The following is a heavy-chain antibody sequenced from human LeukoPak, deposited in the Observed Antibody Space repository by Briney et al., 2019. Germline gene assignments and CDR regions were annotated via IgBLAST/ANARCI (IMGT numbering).Heavy chain of an antibody. Sequence: GGSLRLSCAASGFTLSTYAMTWVRQAPGKGLEWVSGISAGGGSTYYADSVKGRFTISRDNSKNTLYLQMNSLTVEDTAVYYCAKSPRSAADNWFDPWGQGTLVTVSS. CDR3: AKSPRSAADNWFDP. D-gene: IGHD6-13*01. V-gene: IGHV3-23*01. CDR1: GFTLSTYA. CDR2: ISAGGGST. J-gene: IGHJ5*02.